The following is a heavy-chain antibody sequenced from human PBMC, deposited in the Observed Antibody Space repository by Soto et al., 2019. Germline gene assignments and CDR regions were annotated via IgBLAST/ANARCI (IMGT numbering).Heavy chain of an antibody. CDR3: AKDPRYYSSSPTGYFDY. CDR2: ISYDGSNK. V-gene: IGHV3-30*18. D-gene: IGHD6-6*01. J-gene: IGHJ4*02. CDR1: GXTFSSYW. Sequence: GSLRLSCAASGXTFSSYWMHWVRQAPGKGLELVAVISYDGSNKYYADSVKCRFTISRDNSKNTLYLQMNSLRDEGTAVYYCAKDPRYYSSSPTGYFDYWGQGTLGTVS.